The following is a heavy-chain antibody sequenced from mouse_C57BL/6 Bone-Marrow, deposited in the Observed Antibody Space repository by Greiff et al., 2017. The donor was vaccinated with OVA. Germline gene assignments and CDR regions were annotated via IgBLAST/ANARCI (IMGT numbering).Heavy chain of an antibody. CDR3: ARQTAQGRGYY. J-gene: IGHJ2*01. CDR1: GYTFTSYW. D-gene: IGHD3-2*02. Sequence: QVQLQQPGAELVRPGSSVKLSCKASGYTFTSYWMDWVKQRPGQGLEWIGNIYPSDSETHYNQKFKDKATLTVDKSSSTAYMQLSSLTSEDSAVYYCARQTAQGRGYYWGQGTTLTVSS. CDR2: IYPSDSET. V-gene: IGHV1-61*01.